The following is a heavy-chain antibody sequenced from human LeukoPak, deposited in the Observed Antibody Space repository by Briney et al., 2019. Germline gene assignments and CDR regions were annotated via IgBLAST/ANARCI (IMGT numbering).Heavy chain of an antibody. D-gene: IGHD6-6*01. CDR2: IKLDGNEK. V-gene: IGHV3-7*01. J-gene: IGHJ4*02. CDR3: ARVYSSTSGRALDY. Sequence: AGGSLRLSCAASGFTFSSYWMTWVRQAPGKGLEWVANIKLDGNEKYYVDSVKGRFTISRDNAKNSLYLQMNSLRAEDTAVYYCARVYSSTSGRALDYWGQGTLVTASS. CDR1: GFTFSSYW.